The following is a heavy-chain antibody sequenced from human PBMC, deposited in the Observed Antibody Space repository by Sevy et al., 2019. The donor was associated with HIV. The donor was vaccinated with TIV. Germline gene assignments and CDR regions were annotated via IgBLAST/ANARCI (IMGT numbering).Heavy chain of an antibody. J-gene: IGHJ3*02. V-gene: IGHV3-73*01. D-gene: IGHD5-18*01. CDR3: TRLPPLDTDMEADAFDI. CDR1: GFTFSGSA. Sequence: GGSLRLSCAASGFTFSGSAMHWVRQASGKGLEWVGRIRSKANSYATAYAASVKGRFTISRDDSKNTAYLQMNSLKTEDTAVYYCTRLPPLDTDMEADAFDIWGQGTMVTVSS. CDR2: IRSKANSYAT.